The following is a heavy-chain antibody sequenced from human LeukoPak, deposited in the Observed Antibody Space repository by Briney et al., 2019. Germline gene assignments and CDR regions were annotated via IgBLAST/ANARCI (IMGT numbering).Heavy chain of an antibody. CDR2: INPNSGGT. CDR3: ARDLYYYDSSGYGYYFDY. J-gene: IGHJ4*02. Sequence: GASVKVSCKASGYTFTGYYMHWVQQAPGQGLEWMGWINPNSGGTNYAQKFQGRATMTRDTSISTAYMELSRLRSDDTPVYYCARDLYYYDSSGYGYYFDYWGQGTLVTVSS. V-gene: IGHV1-2*02. CDR1: GYTFTGYY. D-gene: IGHD3-22*01.